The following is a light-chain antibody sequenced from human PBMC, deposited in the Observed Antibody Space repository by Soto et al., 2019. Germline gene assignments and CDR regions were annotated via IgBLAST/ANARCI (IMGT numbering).Light chain of an antibody. V-gene: IGKV1-5*01. CDR2: DVS. Sequence: DIQMTQSPSTLSASVGDRVTITCRASQSISAWLAWYQQKPGKAPNLLIYDVSTLDSGVPSRFSGSASETEFTLTISSLESDDFATYYCQQYHRYSTFGQGTRVDIK. CDR3: QQYHRYST. CDR1: QSISAW. J-gene: IGKJ1*01.